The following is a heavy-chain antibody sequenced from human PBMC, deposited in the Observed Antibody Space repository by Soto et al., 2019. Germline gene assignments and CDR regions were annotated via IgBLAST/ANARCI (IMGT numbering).Heavy chain of an antibody. D-gene: IGHD3-10*02. CDR2: INSDGSTT. CDR3: ARVEKYYDLRGPYYVFDY. V-gene: IGHV3-74*01. Sequence: VLPLRLPWGAAGFTSIDLCVRWISKTKGKGLVWVSRINSDGSTTNYADSVKGRFTISRDNAKNTLFLEMNSLRAEDTAVYYCARVEKYYDLRGPYYVFDYWGQGTLVTVSS. J-gene: IGHJ4*02. CDR1: GFTSIDLC.